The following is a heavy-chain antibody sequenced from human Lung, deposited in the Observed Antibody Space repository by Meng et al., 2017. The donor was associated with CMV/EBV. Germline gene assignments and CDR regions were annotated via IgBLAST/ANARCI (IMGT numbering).Heavy chain of an antibody. CDR2: VSYDGSRE. D-gene: IGHD3-3*01. CDR3: ASDYHPRAEHTFWCVNLFDY. J-gene: IGHJ5*01. CDR1: GFTFNSYT. Sequence: SCAASGFTFNSYTMHWVRQAPGEGLEWVAVVSYDGSRENYADSVRCRFTIYRDNSKNTLYLQINNLRLDDTAVYYCASDYHPRAEHTFWCVNLFDYWGHGNXV. V-gene: IGHV3-30*14.